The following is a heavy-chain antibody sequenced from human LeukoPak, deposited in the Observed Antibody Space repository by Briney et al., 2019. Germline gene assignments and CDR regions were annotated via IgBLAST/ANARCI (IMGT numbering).Heavy chain of an antibody. CDR2: ISSSSSTI. CDR1: GFTFSSYS. J-gene: IGHJ1*01. CDR3: ARDILTGSQSRFQH. Sequence: GGSLRLSCAASGFTFSSYSMTWVRQAPGKGLEWVSYISSSSSTIYYADSVKGRFTISRDNAKNSLYLQMNSLRAEDTAVYYCARDILTGSQSRFQHWGQGTLVTVSS. D-gene: IGHD3-9*01. V-gene: IGHV3-48*04.